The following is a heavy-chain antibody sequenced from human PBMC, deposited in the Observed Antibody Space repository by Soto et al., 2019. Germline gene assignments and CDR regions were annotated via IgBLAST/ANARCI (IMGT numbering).Heavy chain of an antibody. J-gene: IGHJ5*02. CDR2: IIAMVGGA. V-gene: IGHV1-69*06. CDR1: VDTFRTYS. CDR3: ARDGEGNRSRHHTWFDP. Sequence: QVQLVQSGAEVKKPGSSVKVSCPASVDTFRTYSISWVRQDPGQGLEWMGGIIAMVGGAVNAQKFQGRVTGTDDNPTSTVYMVLSRLRSEGTAFYYCARDGEGNRSRHHTWFDPWGQGPLVTVSS.